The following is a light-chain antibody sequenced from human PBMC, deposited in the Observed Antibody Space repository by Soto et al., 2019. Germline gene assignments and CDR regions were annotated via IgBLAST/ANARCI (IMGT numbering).Light chain of an antibody. CDR2: DAS. J-gene: IGKJ4*01. Sequence: DIQMTQSPSSLSASVGDRVTITCQASQDINNYLNWYQQKPGKAPKLLIYDASNLDTGVPSGFSGSVSGTDFSFTISSLQPEYFATYYCQQSGNLPTFGGGTPVDIK. V-gene: IGKV1-33*01. CDR1: QDINNY. CDR3: QQSGNLPT.